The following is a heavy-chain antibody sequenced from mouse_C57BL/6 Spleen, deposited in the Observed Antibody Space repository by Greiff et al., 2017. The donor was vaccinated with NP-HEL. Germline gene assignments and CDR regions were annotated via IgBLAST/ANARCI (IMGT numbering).Heavy chain of an antibody. CDR2: IWRGGST. CDR3: AKKGDYGSSSGFAY. Sequence: VQLQESGPGLVQPSQSLSITCTVSGFSLTSYGVHWVRQSPGKGLEWLGVIWRGGSTDYNAAFMSRLSITKDNSKSQVFFKMNSLQADDTAIYYCAKKGDYGSSSGFAYWGQGTLVTVSA. CDR1: GFSLTSYG. V-gene: IGHV2-5*01. J-gene: IGHJ3*01. D-gene: IGHD1-1*01.